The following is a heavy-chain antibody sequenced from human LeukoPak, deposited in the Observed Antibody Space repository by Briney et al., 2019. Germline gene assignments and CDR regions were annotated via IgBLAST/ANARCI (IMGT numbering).Heavy chain of an antibody. J-gene: IGHJ5*02. CDR2: IKQDGSEK. Sequence: PGGSLRLSCAASGFTFSSYWMSWVRPAPGKGLEWVANIKQDGSEKYYVDSVKGRFTISRDNAKNSLYLQMNSLRAEDTAVYYCARDRAGELLWFGELFTWGQGTLVTVSS. D-gene: IGHD3-10*01. V-gene: IGHV3-7*04. CDR1: GFTFSSYW. CDR3: ARDRAGELLWFGELFT.